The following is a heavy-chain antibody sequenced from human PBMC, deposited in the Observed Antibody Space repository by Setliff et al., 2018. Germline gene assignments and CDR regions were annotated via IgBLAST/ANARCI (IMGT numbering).Heavy chain of an antibody. V-gene: IGHV1-18*01. J-gene: IGHJ4*02. Sequence: GASVNVSCKASGYAFGSSGISWVRQAPGQGLEWMGWISAYNGYIVYAQKFQGRVTMTTDTSTTTAYMEVRSLRADDTAVYYCARDRKEIVVKPPAASLDYWGQGTQVTVSS. CDR3: ARDRKEIVVKPPAASLDY. D-gene: IGHD2-2*01. CDR1: GYAFGSSG. CDR2: ISAYNGYI.